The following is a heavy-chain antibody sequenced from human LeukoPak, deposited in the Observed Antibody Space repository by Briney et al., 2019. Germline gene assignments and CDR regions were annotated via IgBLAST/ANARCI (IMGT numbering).Heavy chain of an antibody. CDR3: ASDLRQYSSSWGNWFDP. Sequence: ASVKVSCKASGGTFSSYAISWVRQAPGQGLEWMGGIIPIFGTANYAQKFQGRVTITADESTSTAYMGLSSLRSEDTAVYYCASDLRQYSSSWGNWFDPWGQGTLVTVSS. CDR2: IIPIFGTA. D-gene: IGHD6-13*01. J-gene: IGHJ5*02. V-gene: IGHV1-69*13. CDR1: GGTFSSYA.